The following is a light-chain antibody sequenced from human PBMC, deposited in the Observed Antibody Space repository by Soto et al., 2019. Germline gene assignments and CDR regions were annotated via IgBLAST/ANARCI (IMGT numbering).Light chain of an antibody. CDR2: EAS. CDR1: SSDVGGYNY. Sequence: QSALPQPASASGSPGQAITISCTGTSSDVGGYNYVSWCQQHPGKAPKLMIYEASNRPPGDPNRFSGSKSRNTASLTISGVQAEDAADYYCSSYTSCSSLYVFGTGTKVPVL. V-gene: IGLV2-14*01. CDR3: SSYTSCSSLYV. J-gene: IGLJ1*01.